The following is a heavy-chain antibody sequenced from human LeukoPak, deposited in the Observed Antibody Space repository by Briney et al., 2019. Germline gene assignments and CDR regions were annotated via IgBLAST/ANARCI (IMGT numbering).Heavy chain of an antibody. J-gene: IGHJ4*02. CDR3: AKGDDGDLPALDY. Sequence: GGSLRLSCAASGFTFSSYSMNWVRQAPGKGLEWVSSISDTGGSAYYADSVKGRFNISRDNSKNTLYLQMNSLRAEDTAVYYCAKGDDGDLPALDYWGQGTLVTVSS. D-gene: IGHD4-17*01. V-gene: IGHV3-23*01. CDR1: GFTFSSYS. CDR2: ISDTGGSA.